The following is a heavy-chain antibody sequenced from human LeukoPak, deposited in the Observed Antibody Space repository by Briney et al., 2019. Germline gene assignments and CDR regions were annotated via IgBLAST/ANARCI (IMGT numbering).Heavy chain of an antibody. CDR1: GDSISSGYD. J-gene: IGHJ6*04. V-gene: IGHV4-38-2*02. CDR2: IDDSGST. D-gene: IGHD2-2*01. Sequence: PSETLSLTCTVSGDSISSGYDWGGIRQPPGKGRGWIGSIDDSGSTYYNPSLRRRVTTSVETSKNRFSLKLSSVTAADTAVYYCARHRREGSSTSWMDVWGKGTTVTISS. CDR3: ARHRREGSSTSWMDV.